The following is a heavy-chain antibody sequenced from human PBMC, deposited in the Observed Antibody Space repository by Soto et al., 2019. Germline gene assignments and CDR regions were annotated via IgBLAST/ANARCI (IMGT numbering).Heavy chain of an antibody. CDR2: ISGSGGST. CDR3: AKTRAPLHLGELSY. J-gene: IGHJ4*02. D-gene: IGHD3-16*02. Sequence: GGSLRLSCAASGFTFSSYAMSWVRQAPGKGLEWVSAISGSGGSTYYAGSVKGRFTISRDNSKNTLYLQMNSLRAEDTAVYYCAKTRAPLHLGELSYWGQGTLVTVSS. CDR1: GFTFSSYA. V-gene: IGHV3-23*01.